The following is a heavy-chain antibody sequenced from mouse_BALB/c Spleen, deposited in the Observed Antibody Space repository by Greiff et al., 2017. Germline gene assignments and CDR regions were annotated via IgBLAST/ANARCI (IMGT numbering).Heavy chain of an antibody. D-gene: IGHD1-1*02. CDR2: IDPANGNT. J-gene: IGHJ3*01. Sequence: EVQRVESGAELVKPGASVKLSCTASGFNIKDTYMHWVKQRPEQGLEWIGRIDPANGNTKYDPKFQGKATITADTSSNTAYLQLSSLTSEDTAVYYCAPYGPFAYWGQGTLVTVSA. CDR3: APYGPFAY. CDR1: GFNIKDTY. V-gene: IGHV14-3*02.